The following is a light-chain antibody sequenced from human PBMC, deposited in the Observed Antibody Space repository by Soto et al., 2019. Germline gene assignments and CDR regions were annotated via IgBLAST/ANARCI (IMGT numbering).Light chain of an antibody. J-gene: IGKJ5*01. CDR2: GAS. V-gene: IGKV3-20*01. CDR3: HQYGSPPYT. Sequence: EIVFTQAPCTLSLSPGERATLSCRATQSVSSYLAWYQQKPGQTPRLLIYGASSAATGIPDRFSGSGSGTDFTLTISRLEPEDFAVYYCHQYGSPPYTFGQGTRLEIK. CDR1: QSVSSY.